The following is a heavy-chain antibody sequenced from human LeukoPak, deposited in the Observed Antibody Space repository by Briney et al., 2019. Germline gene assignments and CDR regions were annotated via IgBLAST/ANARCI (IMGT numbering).Heavy chain of an antibody. J-gene: IGHJ4*02. Sequence: KSGGSLRLSCAASGLTVSSNYITWVRQPPGRGLECIGGVYYSGSTYYNPSLKSRVTISVDTSKNQFSLKLSSVTAADTAVYYCSRAYDSSGYSSYYFDYWGQGTLVTVSS. CDR3: SRAYDSSGYSSYYFDY. CDR2: VYYSGST. D-gene: IGHD3-22*01. CDR1: GLTVSSNY. V-gene: IGHV4-59*05.